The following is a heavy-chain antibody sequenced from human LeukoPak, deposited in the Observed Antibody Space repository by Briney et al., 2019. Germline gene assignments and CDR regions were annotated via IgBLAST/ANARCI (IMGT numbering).Heavy chain of an antibody. CDR3: AKGPVVVVAATLDY. CDR2: ISGSGGST. J-gene: IGHJ4*02. CDR1: GFTFSSYA. D-gene: IGHD2-15*01. V-gene: IGHV3-23*01. Sequence: SGGSLRLSCAASGFTFSSYAMSWVRQAPGKGLEWVSAISGSGGSTYYADSVKGRFTISRDNSKNTLYLQMNSLRAEDTAVYYCAKGPVVVVAATLDYWGQGTLVTVSS.